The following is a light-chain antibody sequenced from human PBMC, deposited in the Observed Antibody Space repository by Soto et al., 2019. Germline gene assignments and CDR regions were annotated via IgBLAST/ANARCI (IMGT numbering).Light chain of an antibody. Sequence: EIVLTQSPATLSLSPGERATLSCRASQGVSSYLAWYQQKPGQAPRLLTYDASNRATGIPARFSGSGPGTDFTLTISSLEPEDFAVYYCQQRSNWHSFGGGTKVDIK. CDR1: QGVSSY. J-gene: IGKJ4*01. V-gene: IGKV3D-11*01. CDR3: QQRSNWHS. CDR2: DAS.